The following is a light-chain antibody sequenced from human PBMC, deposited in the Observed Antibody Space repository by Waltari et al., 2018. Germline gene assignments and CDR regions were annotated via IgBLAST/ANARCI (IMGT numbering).Light chain of an antibody. CDR3: QERGRT. J-gene: IGKJ1*01. V-gene: IGKV3-15*01. CDR1: QSLSSN. CDR2: GAS. Sequence: IVMTQSPATLSVSPVEGATLSCKASQSLSSNLAWYQQKPGQLPRLLIYGASTRATGSPARFSGSGSGTEFTLTISSLQAEDFAVYYCQERGRTFGQGTKVEIK.